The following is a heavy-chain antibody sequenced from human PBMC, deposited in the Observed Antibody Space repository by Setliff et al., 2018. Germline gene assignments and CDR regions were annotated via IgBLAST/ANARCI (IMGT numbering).Heavy chain of an antibody. D-gene: IGHD3-16*01. CDR3: ARDGISWLMWFDP. V-gene: IGHV1-2*02. J-gene: IGHJ5*02. CDR2: ISAYNGNT. Sequence: EASVKVSCKASGYTFTDHDINWVRQAPGQGLEWMGWISAYNGNTNYAQKFQGRVTMTRDTSISTAYMELSSLRSDDTAVYYCARDGISWLMWFDPWGQGTLVTVSS. CDR1: GYTFTDHD.